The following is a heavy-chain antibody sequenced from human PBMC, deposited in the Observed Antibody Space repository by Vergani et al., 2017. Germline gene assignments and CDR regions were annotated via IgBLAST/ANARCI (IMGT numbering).Heavy chain of an antibody. J-gene: IGHJ6*03. CDR1: GGSISSYY. CDR3: ARDLTVTISYGHYYYYMDV. D-gene: IGHD4-17*01. V-gene: IGHV4-4*07. Sequence: QVQLQESGPGLVKPSETLSLTCTVSGGSISSYYWSWIRQPAGKGLEWIGRIYTSGSTNYNPSLKSRVTMSVDTSKNQFSLKLSSVTAADTAVYYCARDLTVTISYGHYYYYMDVGGKGTTVTVSS. CDR2: IYTSGST.